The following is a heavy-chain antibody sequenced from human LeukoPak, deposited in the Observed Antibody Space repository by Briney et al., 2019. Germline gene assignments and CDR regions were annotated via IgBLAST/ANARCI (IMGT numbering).Heavy chain of an antibody. V-gene: IGHV3-9*01. Sequence: PGGSLRLSCAASGFTFDDYAMHWVRQAPGKGLEWVSGISWNSGSIGYADSVKGRFTISRDNAKNSLYLQMNSLRAGDTALYYCAKDGVAADYGMDVWGQGATVTVSS. CDR3: AKDGVAADYGMDV. CDR1: GFTFDDYA. CDR2: ISWNSGSI. D-gene: IGHD6-13*01. J-gene: IGHJ6*02.